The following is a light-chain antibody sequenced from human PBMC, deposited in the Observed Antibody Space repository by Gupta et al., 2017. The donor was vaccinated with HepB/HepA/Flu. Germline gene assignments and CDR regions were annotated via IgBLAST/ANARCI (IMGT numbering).Light chain of an antibody. V-gene: IGLV2-14*01. Sequence: QSALTQPASVSASPGQSITISCTGTSSDVGGYNYVSWYQQHPGKAPKLMIYDVSNRPSGVSNRFSGSKSGNTASLTISGLQAEDEADYYCSSYANSNTYVFGTGTKVTVL. CDR1: SSDVGGYNY. J-gene: IGLJ1*01. CDR3: SSYANSNTYV. CDR2: DVS.